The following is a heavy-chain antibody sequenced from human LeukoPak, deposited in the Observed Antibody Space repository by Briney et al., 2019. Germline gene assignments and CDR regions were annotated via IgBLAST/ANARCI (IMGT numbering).Heavy chain of an antibody. D-gene: IGHD7-27*01. V-gene: IGHV4-30-2*01. CDR2: IYHSGST. CDR1: GGSISSGGYS. J-gene: IGHJ4*02. Sequence: PSQTLSLTCAVSGGSISSGGYSWSWIRQPPGKGLEWIGYIYHSGSTYYNPSLKSRVTISVDRSKNQFSLKLSSVTAADTAVYYCARGHKLGIVDYWGQGTLVTVSS. CDR3: ARGHKLGIVDY.